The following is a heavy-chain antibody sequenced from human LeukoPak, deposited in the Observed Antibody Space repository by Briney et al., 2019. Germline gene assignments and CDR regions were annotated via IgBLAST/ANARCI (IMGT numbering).Heavy chain of an antibody. CDR2: IYYSGST. J-gene: IGHJ4*02. D-gene: IGHD3-10*02. V-gene: IGHV4-59*01. CDR3: ATYHFRGDTHYFDY. CDR1: GGSLSGYY. Sequence: SETLSLTCAVYGGSLSGYYWSWIRQPPGKGLEWIAYIYYSGSTNYNPSLKSRVTISVDTSKNQFSLKLSSVTAADTAVYYCATYHFRGDTHYFDYWGQGILVTVSS.